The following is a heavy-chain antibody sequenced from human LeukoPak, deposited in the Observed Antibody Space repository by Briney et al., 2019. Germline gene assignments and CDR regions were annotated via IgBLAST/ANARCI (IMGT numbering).Heavy chain of an antibody. CDR3: ARDLYYYDSGGPDY. CDR2: IIPISGIA. D-gene: IGHD3-22*01. CDR1: GDTFSSYG. V-gene: IGHV1-69*05. Sequence: GASVKVSCKASGDTFSSYGLSWVRQAPGQGLEWMGRIIPISGIANYAQKFQDRVTINTDESTSTVYMELSSLRSEDTAVNYCARDLYYYDSGGPDYWGQGTLVSVSS. J-gene: IGHJ4*02.